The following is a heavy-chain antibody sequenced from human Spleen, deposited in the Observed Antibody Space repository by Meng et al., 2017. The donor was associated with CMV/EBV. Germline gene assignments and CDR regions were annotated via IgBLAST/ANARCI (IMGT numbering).Heavy chain of an antibody. D-gene: IGHD3-10*01. CDR3: ARAPKAHYYGPGTGYYYYLDV. V-gene: IGHV1-46*01. CDR1: YY. Sequence: YYMHWVRQAPGQGLEWMGIINPSGGSTSYAQKFQGRVTMTRDTSTSTIYMELSSLKSEDTAMYYCARAPKAHYYGPGTGYYYYLDVWGQGTTVTVSS. J-gene: IGHJ6*02. CDR2: INPSGGST.